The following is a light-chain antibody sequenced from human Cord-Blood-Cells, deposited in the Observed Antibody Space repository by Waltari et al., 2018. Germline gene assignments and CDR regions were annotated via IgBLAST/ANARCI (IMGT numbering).Light chain of an antibody. CDR3: QQYDNLQVT. Sequence: DIQMTQSPSSLSASVEDRVTITCQASQDISNYLNWYQQKPGKAPKLLIYDASNLETGVPSRFSGSGSGTDFTFTISSLQPEDIATYYCQQYDNLQVTFGPGTKVDIK. V-gene: IGKV1-33*01. CDR1: QDISNY. CDR2: DAS. J-gene: IGKJ3*01.